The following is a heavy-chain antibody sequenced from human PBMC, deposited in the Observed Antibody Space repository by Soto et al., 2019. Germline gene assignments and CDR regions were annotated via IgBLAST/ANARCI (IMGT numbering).Heavy chain of an antibody. CDR3: ARDVDSFDAFDI. V-gene: IGHV4-61*01. J-gene: IGHJ3*02. CDR2: IYYSGST. CDR1: GGSVSSGSYY. Sequence: SETLSLTCTVSGGSVSSGSYYWSWIRQPPGKGLEWIGYIYYSGSTNYNPSLKSRVTISVDTSKNQFSLKLSSVTAADTAVYYCARDVDSFDAFDIWGQGTMVTFS. D-gene: IGHD5-12*01.